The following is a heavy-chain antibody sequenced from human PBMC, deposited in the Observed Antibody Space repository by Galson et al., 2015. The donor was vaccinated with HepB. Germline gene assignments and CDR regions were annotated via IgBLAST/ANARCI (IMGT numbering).Heavy chain of an antibody. Sequence: LSLTCTVSGGSVSSGSYYWSWIRQPPGKGLEWIGYIYYSGSTNYNPSLKSRVTISVDTSKNQFSLKLSSVTAADTAVYYCAGSQYSSSWHGSFDYWGQGTLVAVSS. J-gene: IGHJ4*02. D-gene: IGHD6-13*01. CDR1: GGSVSSGSYY. CDR2: IYYSGST. CDR3: AGSQYSSSWHGSFDY. V-gene: IGHV4-61*01.